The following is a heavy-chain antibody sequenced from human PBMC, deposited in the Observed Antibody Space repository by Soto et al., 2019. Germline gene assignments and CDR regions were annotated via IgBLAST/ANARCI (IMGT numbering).Heavy chain of an antibody. Sequence: WTWIRQPPGKGLEWIGSIYFSGSTNYNPSLKGRVSISVDRAKSQFSLNLTSVTAPDTAMYYCARELSYGMDVWGQGTTVIVSS. V-gene: IGHV4-59*01. CDR2: IYFSGST. J-gene: IGHJ6*02. CDR3: ARELSYGMDV.